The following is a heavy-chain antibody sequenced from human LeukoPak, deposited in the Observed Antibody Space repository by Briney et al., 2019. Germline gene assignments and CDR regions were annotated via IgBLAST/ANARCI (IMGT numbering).Heavy chain of an antibody. Sequence: GASVKVSCKASGYTFTSYGISWVRQAPGQGLEWMGWISAYNGNTNYAQKLQGRVTMTTDTSTSTAYMELRSLRSDDTAVYYCARDVQIQQLVRDYYYYYGMDVWGQGTTVTVSS. J-gene: IGHJ6*02. CDR3: ARDVQIQQLVRDYYYYYGMDV. D-gene: IGHD6-13*01. CDR2: ISAYNGNT. V-gene: IGHV1-18*01. CDR1: GYTFTSYG.